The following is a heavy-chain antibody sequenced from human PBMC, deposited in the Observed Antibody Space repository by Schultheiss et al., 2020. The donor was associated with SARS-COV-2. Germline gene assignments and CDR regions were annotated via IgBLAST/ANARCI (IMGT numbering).Heavy chain of an antibody. CDR3: ARATGVTSHDY. V-gene: IGHV3-33*08. J-gene: IGHJ4*02. Sequence: GGSLRLSCAASGFTFSSYGMHWVRQAPGKGLEWVAVIWYDGSNKYYADSVKGRFTISRDNSKNTLYLQMNSLRAEDTAVYYCARATGVTSHDYWGRGTLVTVSS. D-gene: IGHD7-27*01. CDR2: IWYDGSNK. CDR1: GFTFSSYG.